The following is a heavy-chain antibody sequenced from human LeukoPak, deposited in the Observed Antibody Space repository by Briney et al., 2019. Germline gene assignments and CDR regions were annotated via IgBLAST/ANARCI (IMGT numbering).Heavy chain of an antibody. J-gene: IGHJ4*02. D-gene: IGHD3-10*01. CDR2: IVVGSGNT. V-gene: IGHV1-58*02. CDR3: AAARHNASGTHMGSY. Sequence: GTSVKVSCKASGFSFPSSAMQWVRQARGQRLEWLGWIVVGSGNTNYAQKFQDRVTITTDMSTSTAYMELSSLRSEDTAVYYCAAARHNASGTHMGSYWGQGALVTVSS. CDR1: GFSFPSSA.